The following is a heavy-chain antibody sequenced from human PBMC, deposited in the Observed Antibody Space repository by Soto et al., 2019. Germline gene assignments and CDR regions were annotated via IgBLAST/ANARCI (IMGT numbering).Heavy chain of an antibody. CDR2: ISGSGGST. Sequence: GGSLRLSCAASGFTFSSYAMSWVRQAPGKGLEWVSAISGSGGSTYYADSVKGRFTISRDNSKNTLYLQMNSLRAEDTAVYYCASAAREYYYYGMDVWGQGTTVTGSS. V-gene: IGHV3-23*01. J-gene: IGHJ6*02. CDR1: GFTFSSYA. CDR3: ASAAREYYYYGMDV.